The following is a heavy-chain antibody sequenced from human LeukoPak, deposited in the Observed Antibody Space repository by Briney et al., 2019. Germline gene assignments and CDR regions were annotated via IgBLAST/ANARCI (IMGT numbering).Heavy chain of an antibody. D-gene: IGHD6-13*01. Sequence: ASVQVSCKASGYTFTSYGISWVRQAPGQGLEWMGWINPNSGGTNYAQKFQGRVTMTRDTSISTAYMELSRLRSDDTAVYYCARDKQGMDVWGQGTTVTVSS. CDR2: INPNSGGT. CDR3: ARDKQGMDV. J-gene: IGHJ6*02. CDR1: GYTFTSYG. V-gene: IGHV1-2*02.